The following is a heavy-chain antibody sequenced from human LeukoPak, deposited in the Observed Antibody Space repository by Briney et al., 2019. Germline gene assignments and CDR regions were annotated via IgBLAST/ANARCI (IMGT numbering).Heavy chain of an antibody. CDR1: GFTFSSYN. CDR2: ITSSSSYI. V-gene: IGHV3-21*04. Sequence: GGSLRLSCAASGFTFSSYNMNWVRQAPGKGLEWVSSITSSSSYIYYADSVKGRFTISRDNAKNTLYLQMNSLRAEDTAVYYCAKFVNYGSYYYYYYIDVWGKGTTVAVSS. D-gene: IGHD3-10*01. J-gene: IGHJ6*03. CDR3: AKFVNYGSYYYYYYIDV.